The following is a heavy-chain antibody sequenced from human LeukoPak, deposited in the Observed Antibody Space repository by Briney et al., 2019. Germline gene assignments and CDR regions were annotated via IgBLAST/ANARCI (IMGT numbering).Heavy chain of an antibody. CDR1: GFTFSSYG. CDR3: AKDRGEAAAAKYYFDY. CDR2: IRYDGSNK. V-gene: IGHV3-30*02. J-gene: IGHJ4*02. D-gene: IGHD6-13*01. Sequence: PGRSLRLSCAASGFTFSSYGMHWVRQAPGKGLEWVAFIRYDGSNKYYADSVKGRFTISRDNSKNTLYLQMNSLRAEDTAVYYCAKDRGEAAAAKYYFDYWGQGTLVTVSS.